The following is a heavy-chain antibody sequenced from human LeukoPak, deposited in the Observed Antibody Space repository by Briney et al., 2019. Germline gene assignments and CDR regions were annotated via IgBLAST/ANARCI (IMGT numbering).Heavy chain of an antibody. Sequence: GGSLRLSCAASGFTVSRNYMSWVRQAPGKGLEWVSVIYSGGSTYYADSVKGRFTISRDNSKNTLYLQMNSLRAEDTAVYYCARDGQDDILTGYYDYWGQGTLVTVSS. J-gene: IGHJ4*02. CDR1: GFTVSRNY. V-gene: IGHV3-66*01. CDR3: ARDGQDDILTGYYDY. CDR2: IYSGGST. D-gene: IGHD3-9*01.